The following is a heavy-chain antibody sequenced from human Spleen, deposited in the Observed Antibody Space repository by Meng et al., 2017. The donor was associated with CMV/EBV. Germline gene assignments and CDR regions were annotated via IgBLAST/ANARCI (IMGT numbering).Heavy chain of an antibody. CDR1: GFSFDDYS. J-gene: IGHJ6*02. CDR2: ISRDGGSR. V-gene: IGHV3-43*01. Sequence: GESLKISCAVSGFSFDDYSMHWVRQVPGKGLEWVSLISRDGGSRHYADSVKGRFTISRDNSKNTLYLQMNSLRAEDTAVYYCASTTTYYYGSGSYPDVWGQGTTVTVSS. CDR3: ASTTTYYYGSGSYPDV. D-gene: IGHD3-10*01.